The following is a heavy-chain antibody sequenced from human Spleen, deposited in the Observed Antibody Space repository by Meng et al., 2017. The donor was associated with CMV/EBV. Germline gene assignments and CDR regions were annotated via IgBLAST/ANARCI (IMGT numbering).Heavy chain of an antibody. Sequence: TDYEIHGVRQAPGQGLEGRGWSNPDTGGINYAQKFRGRLTLTTDTSISAAYMELISLKSDDTAVYDCARVRRLYCLNGVCALVDPWGQGTLVTVSS. CDR1: TDYE. CDR3: ARVRRLYCLNGVCALVDP. V-gene: IGHV1-2*02. J-gene: IGHJ5*02. CDR2: SNPDTGGI. D-gene: IGHD2-8*01.